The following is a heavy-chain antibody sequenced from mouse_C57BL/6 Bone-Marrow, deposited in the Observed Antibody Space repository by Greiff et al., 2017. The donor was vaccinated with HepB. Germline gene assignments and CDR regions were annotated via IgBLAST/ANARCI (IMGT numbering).Heavy chain of an antibody. Sequence: EVKVVESGGGLVKPGGSLKLSCAASGFTFSSYAMSWVRQTPEKRLEWVATISDGGSYTYYPDNVKGRFTISRDNAKNNLYLQMSHLKSEDTAMYYCASYYDYDYWYFDVWGTGTTVTVSS. CDR3: ASYYDYDYWYFDV. CDR1: GFTFSSYA. D-gene: IGHD2-4*01. V-gene: IGHV5-4*03. J-gene: IGHJ1*03. CDR2: ISDGGSYT.